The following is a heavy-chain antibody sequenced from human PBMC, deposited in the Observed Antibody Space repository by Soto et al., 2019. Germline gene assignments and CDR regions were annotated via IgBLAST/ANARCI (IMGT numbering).Heavy chain of an antibody. CDR1: GFTFSNAW. CDR2: IKSKTDGGTT. Sequence: GGSLRLSCAASGFTFSNAWMNWVRQAPGKGLEWVGRIKSKTDGGTTDYAAPVKGRFTISRDDSKNTLYLQMNSLKTEDTAVYYCTTVGLDTAMVMMGRVQYYYYGMDVRGQGTTVTVSS. J-gene: IGHJ6*02. D-gene: IGHD5-18*01. V-gene: IGHV3-15*07. CDR3: TTVGLDTAMVMMGRVQYYYYGMDV.